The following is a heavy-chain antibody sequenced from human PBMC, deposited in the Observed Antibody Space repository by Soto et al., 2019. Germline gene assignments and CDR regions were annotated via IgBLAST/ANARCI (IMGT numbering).Heavy chain of an antibody. J-gene: IGHJ3*02. Sequence: SETLSLTCTVSGGSISSGGYYLSWIRQHPGKGLEWIGYIYYSGSTYYNPSLKSRVTISVDTSKNQFSLKLSSVTAADTAVYYCARDRGEMATIMDAFDIWGQGTMVTVSS. CDR2: IYYSGST. CDR1: GGSISSGGYY. V-gene: IGHV4-31*03. CDR3: ARDRGEMATIMDAFDI. D-gene: IGHD5-12*01.